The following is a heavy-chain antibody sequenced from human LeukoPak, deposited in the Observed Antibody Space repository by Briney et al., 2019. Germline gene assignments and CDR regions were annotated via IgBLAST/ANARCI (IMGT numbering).Heavy chain of an antibody. J-gene: IGHJ6*03. V-gene: IGHV3-23*01. Sequence: GGSLRPSCAASGFTFSSYAMSWVRQAPGKGLEWVSAISGSGGSTYYADSVKGRFTISRDNSKNTLYLQMNSLRAEDTAVYYCAKQRGSRSYVSYYYYMDVWGKGTTVTVSS. CDR3: AKQRGSRSYVSYYYYMDV. CDR2: ISGSGGST. CDR1: GFTFSSYA. D-gene: IGHD3-10*01.